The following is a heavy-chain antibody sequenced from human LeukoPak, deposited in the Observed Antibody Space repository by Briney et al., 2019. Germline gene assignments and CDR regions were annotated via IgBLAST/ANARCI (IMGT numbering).Heavy chain of an antibody. V-gene: IGHV6-1*01. CDR1: GDSVSSNSAA. Sequence: SQTLSLTCAISGDSVSSNSAAWNWIRQSPSRGLEWLGRTYYRSKWYNDYAVPVKSRITINPDTSKNQFSLQLNSVTPEDTAVYYCVRDDDRPDNGLDYWGQGTLVTVSS. D-gene: IGHD3-22*01. CDR2: TYYRSKWYN. CDR3: VRDDDRPDNGLDY. J-gene: IGHJ4*02.